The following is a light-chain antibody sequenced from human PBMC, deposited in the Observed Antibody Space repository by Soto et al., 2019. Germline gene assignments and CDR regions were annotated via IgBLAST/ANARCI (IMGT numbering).Light chain of an antibody. J-gene: IGKJ5*01. Sequence: EIVLTQSPGTLSLSPGERTTLSCRASQTVSNNYLAWYQQKPGQAPRLLIYGASNRATGIPAGFSGSGSGTDFTLTISSLEPEDFAVYYCQQRSNWLTFGQGTRLEIK. V-gene: IGKV3D-20*02. CDR3: QQRSNWLT. CDR1: QTVSNNY. CDR2: GAS.